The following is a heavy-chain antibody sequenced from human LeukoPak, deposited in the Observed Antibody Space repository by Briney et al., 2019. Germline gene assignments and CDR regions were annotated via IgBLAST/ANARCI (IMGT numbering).Heavy chain of an antibody. D-gene: IGHD3-22*01. J-gene: IGHJ4*02. CDR3: ARGYYSDGSGYFLDY. CDR2: IYYTGST. Sequence: KPSQTLSLTCAVSDGSITSDGYSWSWIRQPPGKGLEWIVYIYYTGSTYYNPSLKSRITLSVYRSKNQFSLKLSSVTAADTAVYYCARGYYSDGSGYFLDYWGQGTLVTVSS. CDR1: DGSITSDGYS. V-gene: IGHV4-30-2*01.